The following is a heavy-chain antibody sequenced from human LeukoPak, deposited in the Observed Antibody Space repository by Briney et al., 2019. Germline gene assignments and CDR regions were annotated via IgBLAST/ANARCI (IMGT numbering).Heavy chain of an antibody. CDR1: GGTFSGYA. Sequence: SVKVSCKASGGTFSGYAISWVRQAPGQGLEWMGGIIPIFGTANYAQKFQGRVTITTDESTSTAYMELSSLRSEDTAVYYCARAQAVAGRNWFDPWGQGTLVTVSS. CDR2: IIPIFGTA. V-gene: IGHV1-69*05. J-gene: IGHJ5*02. CDR3: ARAQAVAGRNWFDP. D-gene: IGHD6-19*01.